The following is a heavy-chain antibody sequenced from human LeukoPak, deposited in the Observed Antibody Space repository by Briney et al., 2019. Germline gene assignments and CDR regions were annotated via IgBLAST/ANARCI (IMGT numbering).Heavy chain of an antibody. J-gene: IGHJ4*02. Sequence: SETLSLTCTVSGGSISSYYWSWIRQPPGKGLEWIGYIYYSGSTNYNPSLKSRVTISVDTSRNQFSLKLSSVTAADTAVYYCARQGNYYDSSGSLDYWGQGTLVTVSS. D-gene: IGHD3-22*01. CDR1: GGSISSYY. CDR2: IYYSGST. CDR3: ARQGNYYDSSGSLDY. V-gene: IGHV4-59*08.